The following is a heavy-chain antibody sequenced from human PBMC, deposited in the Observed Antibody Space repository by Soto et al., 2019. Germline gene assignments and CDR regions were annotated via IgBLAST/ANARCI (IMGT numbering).Heavy chain of an antibody. CDR1: GFTFSSYA. CDR3: AKLTGYSSSRTGNWFDP. J-gene: IGHJ5*02. D-gene: IGHD6-13*01. CDR2: ISGSGGST. V-gene: IGHV3-23*01. Sequence: EVQLLESGGGLVQPGGSLRLSCAASGFTFSSYAMSWVRQAPGKGLEWVSAISGSGGSTYYADSVKGRFTISRDNSKNTLYLQMNSLRAEDTAVYYCAKLTGYSSSRTGNWFDPWGQGTLVTVSS.